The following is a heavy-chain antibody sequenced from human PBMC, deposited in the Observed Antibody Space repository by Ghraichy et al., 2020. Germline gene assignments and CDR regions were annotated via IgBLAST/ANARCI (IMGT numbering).Heavy chain of an antibody. CDR2: ISSSSSYI. CDR3: ARDSSGWYSQLDY. D-gene: IGHD6-19*01. Sequence: GGSLRLSCAASGFTFSSYSMNWVRQAPGKGLEWVSSISSSSSYIYYADSVKGRFTISRDNAKNSLYLQMNSLRAEDTAVYYCARDSSGWYSQLDYWGQGTLVTVSS. V-gene: IGHV3-21*01. CDR1: GFTFSSYS. J-gene: IGHJ4*02.